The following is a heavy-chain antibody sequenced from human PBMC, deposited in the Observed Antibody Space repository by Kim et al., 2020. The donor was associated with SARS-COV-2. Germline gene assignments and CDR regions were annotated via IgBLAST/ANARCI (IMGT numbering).Heavy chain of an antibody. CDR1: GFGFGTHS. J-gene: IGHJ6*02. CDR2: IGGSTSYI. D-gene: IGHD2-2*01. CDR3: ARGGYCTRTSCYFYYYALDV. Sequence: GGSLRLSCAASGFGFGTHSMNWVRQAPGKGLEWVSSIGGSTSYIYYADSVKGRFTISRDNAKNSLYLQMNSLRAEDTAVYYCARGGYCTRTSCYFYYYALDVWGQGTTVTVPS. V-gene: IGHV3-21*01.